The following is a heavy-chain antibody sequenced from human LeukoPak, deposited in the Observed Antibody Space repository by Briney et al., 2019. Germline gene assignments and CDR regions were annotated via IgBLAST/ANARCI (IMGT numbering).Heavy chain of an antibody. J-gene: IGHJ4*02. CDR3: ARGYYYESSGYFDS. Sequence: SETLSLTCAVSGGSFSGYYWSWIRQPPGKGLEWIGEINHSGDTNYNPSLKIRVTISIDTSKSQFSLKLNSVTAADTAVYYCARGYYYESSGYFDSWGQGTLVTVSS. CDR2: INHSGDT. D-gene: IGHD3-22*01. CDR1: GGSFSGYY. V-gene: IGHV4-34*01.